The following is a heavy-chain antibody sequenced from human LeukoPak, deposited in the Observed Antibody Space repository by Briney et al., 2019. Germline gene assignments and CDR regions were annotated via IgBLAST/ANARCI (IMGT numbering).Heavy chain of an antibody. CDR1: GYSFTTYD. CDR3: ARVAGSIDY. Sequence: ASVKVSCKASGYSFTTYDINWVRQATGQGLEWMGWMNLKSGYTGYAQKFQGRVTITRDTSTSTVCMELSSLRSEDTAVYYCARVAGSIDYWGQGTLVTASS. CDR2: MNLKSGYT. J-gene: IGHJ4*02. V-gene: IGHV1-8*03. D-gene: IGHD1-26*01.